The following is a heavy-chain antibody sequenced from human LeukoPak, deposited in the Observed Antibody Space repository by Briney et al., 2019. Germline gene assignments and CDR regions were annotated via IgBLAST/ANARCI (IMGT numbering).Heavy chain of an antibody. Sequence: PGGSLRLSCAASGFTFSSYEMNWVRQAPGKGLEWVSYISSSGSTIYYADSVKGRFTISRDNAKNSLYLQMNSLRAEDTAVYYCARLRRSYYYYYMDVWGKGTTVTISS. D-gene: IGHD4-17*01. V-gene: IGHV3-48*03. CDR1: GFTFSSYE. J-gene: IGHJ6*03. CDR2: ISSSGSTI. CDR3: ARLRRSYYYYYMDV.